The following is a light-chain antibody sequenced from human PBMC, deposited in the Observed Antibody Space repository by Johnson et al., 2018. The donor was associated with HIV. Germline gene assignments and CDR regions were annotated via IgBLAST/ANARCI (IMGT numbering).Light chain of an antibody. J-gene: IGLJ1*01. Sequence: QSVLTQPPSVSAAPGQKVTIPCSGSSSNIGNNYASWYQQVPGTAPKLLIYDNNKRPSGIPDRFSGSKSGTSATLGITGLQTGDEANYYCGTWASSLSGVFGTGTKVTVL. CDR3: GTWASSLSGV. CDR2: DNN. CDR1: SSNIGNNY. V-gene: IGLV1-51*01.